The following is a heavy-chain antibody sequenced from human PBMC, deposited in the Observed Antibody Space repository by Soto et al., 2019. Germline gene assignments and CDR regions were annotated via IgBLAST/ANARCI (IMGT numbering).Heavy chain of an antibody. CDR1: GFTFSNFG. Sequence: GGSLRLSCAASGFTFSNFGMHWVRQAPGKGLEWVALISYDGSNKYYADSVKGRFTISRDTSKNTLYLQMSSLRAEDTAVYYCAKDKLSSTDAFDSWGQGTMVTVSS. V-gene: IGHV3-30*18. J-gene: IGHJ3*02. CDR2: ISYDGSNK. CDR3: AKDKLSSTDAFDS.